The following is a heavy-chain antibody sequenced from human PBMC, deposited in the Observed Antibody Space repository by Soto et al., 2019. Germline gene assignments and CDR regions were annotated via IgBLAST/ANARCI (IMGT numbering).Heavy chain of an antibody. CDR2: IYHSGST. D-gene: IGHD3-3*01. CDR1: GYSISSGYY. CDR3: ARQAAYDFWSGRLAGEGGMDV. J-gene: IGHJ6*02. V-gene: IGHV4-38-2*01. Sequence: SETLDLTCAVSGYSISSGYYWGWIRQPPGKGLEWIGSIYHSGSTYYNPSLKSRVTISVDTSKNQFSLKLSSVTAADTAVYYCARQAAYDFWSGRLAGEGGMDVWGQGTTVTVSS.